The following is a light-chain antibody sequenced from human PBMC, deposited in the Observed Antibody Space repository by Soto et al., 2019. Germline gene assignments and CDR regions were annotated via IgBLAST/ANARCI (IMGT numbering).Light chain of an antibody. V-gene: IGKV1-12*01. J-gene: IGKJ1*01. CDR3: LQDYNYPWT. CDR1: QGISRW. CDR2: AAS. Sequence: DIQMTQPPSSVSTSVGDRVTITCRASQGISRWLAWYQQKPGKAPKLLIYAASTLQSGVPSRFSGSGSGTEFTLTISSLQPEDCATYYCLQDYNYPWTFGQGTNVDIK.